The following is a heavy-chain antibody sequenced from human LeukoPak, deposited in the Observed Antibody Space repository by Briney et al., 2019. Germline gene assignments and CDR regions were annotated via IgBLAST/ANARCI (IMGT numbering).Heavy chain of an antibody. V-gene: IGHV3-66*01. CDR3: ARDPLNPPGY. CDR2: IYSGGST. Sequence: PGGSLRLSCAASGFTVSSNYMSWVRQAPGKGLEWVSVIYSGGSTYYADSVKGRFTISRDNSKNTLYLQMSSLRAEDTAVYYCARDPLNPPGYWGQGTLVTVSS. CDR1: GFTVSSNY. J-gene: IGHJ4*02.